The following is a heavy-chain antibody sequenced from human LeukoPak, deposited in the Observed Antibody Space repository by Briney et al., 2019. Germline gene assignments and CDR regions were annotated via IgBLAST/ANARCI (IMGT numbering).Heavy chain of an antibody. J-gene: IGHJ6*03. CDR3: ARATSSYFYYMDV. V-gene: IGHV4-59*08. D-gene: IGHD5-12*01. CDR1: GGSISSYY. Sequence: SETLSLTCTVSGGSISSYYWSWIRQPPGKGLEWIGYIYYSGSTNYNPSLKSRVTISADTSKNQFSLNVSSVTAADTAVYYCARATSSYFYYMDVWGKGTTVTVSS. CDR2: IYYSGST.